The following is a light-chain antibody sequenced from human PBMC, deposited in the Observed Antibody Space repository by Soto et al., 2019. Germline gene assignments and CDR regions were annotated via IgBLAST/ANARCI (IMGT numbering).Light chain of an antibody. V-gene: IGLV2-8*01. CDR3: SSNAGSNNLG. J-gene: IGLJ2*01. Sequence: QSALTQPPSASGTPGQSVTIPCTGTSSDVGDYNYVSWYQQHPGKAPKLVIYEVSRRPSGVPDRFSGSKSGNTASLTVSGLQAEVEADYYCSSNAGSNNLGFGGGTKVTVL. CDR2: EVS. CDR1: SSDVGDYNY.